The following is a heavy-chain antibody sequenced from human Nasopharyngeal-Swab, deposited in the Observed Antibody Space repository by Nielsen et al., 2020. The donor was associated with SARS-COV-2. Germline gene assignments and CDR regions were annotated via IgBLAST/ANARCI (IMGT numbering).Heavy chain of an antibody. D-gene: IGHD2/OR15-2a*01. V-gene: IGHV3-23*01. Sequence: GGSLRLSCAASGFTFSSYAMSWVRQAPGKGLEWVSAISGSGGGTYYADSVKGRFIISRDNSKNTLYLQMNSLRAEDTAVYYCAKDFSLSAFMVADMGFDYWGQGTLVTVSS. CDR1: GFTFSSYA. CDR3: AKDFSLSAFMVADMGFDY. CDR2: ISGSGGGT. J-gene: IGHJ4*02.